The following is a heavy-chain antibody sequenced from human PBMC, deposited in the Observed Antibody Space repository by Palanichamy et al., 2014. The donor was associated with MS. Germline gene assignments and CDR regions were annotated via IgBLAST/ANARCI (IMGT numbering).Heavy chain of an antibody. V-gene: IGHV3-23*01. CDR1: GFSFSSQD. CDR2: ISGGGGT. Sequence: EVQLLEVWGETLVQPGGSLRLSCVASGFSFSSQDMTWVRQAPGKGLEWVSSISGGGGTTYADSVKGRFTTSRDNSMSTLYLQMNNLRAEDTAIYYCAKSIPSWNFDLWGRGTLVTVSS. CDR3: AKSIPSWNFDL. D-gene: IGHD6-6*01. J-gene: IGHJ2*01.